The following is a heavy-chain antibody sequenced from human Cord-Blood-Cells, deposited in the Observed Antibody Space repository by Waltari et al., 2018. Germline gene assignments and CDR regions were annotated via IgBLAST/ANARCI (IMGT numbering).Heavy chain of an antibody. CDR3: AKERVTTEYFQH. CDR2: IGYKGSNR. V-gene: IGHV3-30*02. CDR1: GLTFSSYG. Sequence: QVQLVESGGGVVKPGGSLRLSCAASGLTFSSYGMHWVLQAPGKGLGLVAFIGYKGSNRNHADSVTSLFTISRDKSKNTLYLQMNSLSAEDTAVYYCAKERVTTEYFQHWGQGTLVTVSS. D-gene: IGHD4-4*01. J-gene: IGHJ1*01.